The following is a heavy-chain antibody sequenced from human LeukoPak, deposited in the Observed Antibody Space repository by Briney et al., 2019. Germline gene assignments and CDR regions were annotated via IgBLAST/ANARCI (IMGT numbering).Heavy chain of an antibody. V-gene: IGHV4-59*02. CDR1: GGSVSSYY. CDR3: ARDSLYCSGGSCSRNWFDP. CDR2: IYYSGST. Sequence: SETLSLTCTASGGSVSSYYWSWIRQPPGKGLEWIGYIYYSGSTNYNPSLKSRVTISGDTSKNQFSLKLSSMTAADTAVYYCARDSLYCSGGSCSRNWFDPWGQGTLVTVSS. J-gene: IGHJ5*02. D-gene: IGHD2-15*01.